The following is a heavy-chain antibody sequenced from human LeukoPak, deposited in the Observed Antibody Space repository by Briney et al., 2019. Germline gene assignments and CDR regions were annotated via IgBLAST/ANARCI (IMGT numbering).Heavy chain of an antibody. CDR1: GGSISSSSYY. Sequence: PSETLSLTCTVSGGSISSSSYYWGWIRQPPGKGLEWIGSIYYSGSTYYNPSLKSRVTISVDTSKNQFSLKLSSVTAADTAVYYCARAGPVHFGELINWFDPWGQGTLVTVSS. V-gene: IGHV4-39*07. CDR3: ARAGPVHFGELINWFDP. D-gene: IGHD3-10*01. CDR2: IYYSGST. J-gene: IGHJ5*02.